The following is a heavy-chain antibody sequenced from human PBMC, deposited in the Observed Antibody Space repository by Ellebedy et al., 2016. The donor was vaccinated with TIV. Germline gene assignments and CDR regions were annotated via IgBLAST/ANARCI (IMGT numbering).Heavy chain of an antibody. CDR1: GFTFSNNA. Sequence: PGGSLRLSCAASGFTFSNNAMSWVRQAPGKGLEWISAITNSGTSTYYADSGKGRFTISRDNSKNTLYLQMDSLKAEDTAIYHCESDPWGVGPAFDIWGQGTMVTVSS. CDR2: ITNSGTST. CDR3: ESDPWGVGPAFDI. V-gene: IGHV3-23*01. D-gene: IGHD1-26*01. J-gene: IGHJ3*02.